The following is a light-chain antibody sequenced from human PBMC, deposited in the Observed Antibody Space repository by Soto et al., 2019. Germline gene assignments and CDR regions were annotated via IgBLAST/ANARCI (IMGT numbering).Light chain of an antibody. Sequence: DIQLTQSPSSLSAAVGDRVTITCQASQDIDKTLNWYQLKPGKAPNLLIDDASKLEAGVPSRCTGGGSGPYFSFAVSSLQPEDIAPYYCQHYGAFGQGTKVEIK. V-gene: IGKV1-33*01. CDR3: QHYGA. CDR1: QDIDKT. J-gene: IGKJ1*01. CDR2: DAS.